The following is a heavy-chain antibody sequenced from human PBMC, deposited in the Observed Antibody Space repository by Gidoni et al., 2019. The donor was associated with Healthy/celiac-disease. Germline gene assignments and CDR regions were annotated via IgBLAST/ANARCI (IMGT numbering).Heavy chain of an antibody. V-gene: IGHV4-4*07. J-gene: IGHJ4*02. D-gene: IGHD6-13*01. CDR3: ARGRAAGRQDFDY. CDR2: IYTSGST. CDR1: GVPISSYY. Sequence: QVQLQESGPGLVKPSETLSLTGTVPGVPISSYYWSWIRQPAGKGLEWIGRIYTSGSTNYNPSLKSRVTMSVDTSKNQFSLKLSSVTAADTAVYYCARGRAAGRQDFDYWGQGTLVTVSS.